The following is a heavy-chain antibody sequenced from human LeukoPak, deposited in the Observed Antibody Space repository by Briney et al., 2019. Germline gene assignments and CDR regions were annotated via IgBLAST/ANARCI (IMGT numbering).Heavy chain of an antibody. Sequence: SETLSLTCTVSGDSLRDHYWSWIRQPPGKGLEWIGYIHYSGSTKYNPSLKSRVTISLDSSKTQFSLKLSSVTAAATAVYYCATNAGPAALDAVDIWGQGTMVTVSS. V-gene: IGHV4-59*08. D-gene: IGHD6-13*01. CDR3: ATNAGPAALDAVDI. CDR2: IHYSGST. CDR1: GDSLRDHY. J-gene: IGHJ3*02.